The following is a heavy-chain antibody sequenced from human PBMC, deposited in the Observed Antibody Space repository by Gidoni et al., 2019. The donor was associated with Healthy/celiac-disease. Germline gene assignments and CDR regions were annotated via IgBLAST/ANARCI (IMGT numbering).Heavy chain of an antibody. V-gene: IGHV5-10-1*03. CDR1: GYSFTSYW. Sequence: EVQLVQSGAEVKQPGESLRISCKGSGYSFTSYWISWVRQMPGKGLEWMGRIDPSDSYTSYNPSFQGHVTISADKSITTAYLQWSSLKASDTAMYYCARRGEGSAPGIRDAFDMWGQGTMVTVSS. D-gene: IGHD6-13*01. CDR3: ARRGEGSAPGIRDAFDM. J-gene: IGHJ3*02. CDR2: IDPSDSYT.